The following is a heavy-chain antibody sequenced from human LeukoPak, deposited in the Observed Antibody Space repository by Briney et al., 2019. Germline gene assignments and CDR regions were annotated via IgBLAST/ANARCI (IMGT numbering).Heavy chain of an antibody. CDR2: INHSGST. Sequence: SETLSLTCAVYGGSFSGYYWSWIREPPRKGLEWIGEINHSGSTNYNPSLKSRVTISVDTSKNQFSLKLSSVTAADTAVYYCARGGLYDSSGYYWDYFDYWGQGTLVTVSS. D-gene: IGHD3-22*01. CDR3: ARGGLYDSSGYYWDYFDY. V-gene: IGHV4-34*01. J-gene: IGHJ4*02. CDR1: GGSFSGYY.